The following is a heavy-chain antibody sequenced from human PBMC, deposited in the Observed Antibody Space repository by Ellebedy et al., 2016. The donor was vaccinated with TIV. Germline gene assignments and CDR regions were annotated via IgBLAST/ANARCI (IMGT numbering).Heavy chain of an antibody. Sequence: PGGSLSLSCAASKSTFSAYCMPWVHQAPGKGLEWVATIKQDGSEKNYVDSVKGRLAISRDNARSSLYLQMNSLSAEDRAVYYCGRGQTTFEYWGQGTLVTVSS. CDR1: KSTFSAYC. J-gene: IGHJ4*02. D-gene: IGHD4-11*01. V-gene: IGHV3-7*01. CDR3: GRGQTTFEY. CDR2: IKQDGSEK.